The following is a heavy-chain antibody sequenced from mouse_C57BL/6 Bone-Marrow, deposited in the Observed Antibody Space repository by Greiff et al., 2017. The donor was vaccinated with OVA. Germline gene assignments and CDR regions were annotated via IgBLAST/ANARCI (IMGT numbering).Heavy chain of an antibody. CDR3: TNYGSSYEPLDD. J-gene: IGHJ4*01. CDR2: IDPENGDT. Sequence: EVQLQQSGAELVRPGASVKLSCTASGFNIKDDYMHWVKQRPEQGLEWIGWIDPENGDTEYASKFQGKATITADTSYNTAYLQLSSLTSEDTAVYYGTNYGSSYEPLDDWGQGTSVTVSS. V-gene: IGHV14-4*01. CDR1: GFNIKDDY. D-gene: IGHD1-1*01.